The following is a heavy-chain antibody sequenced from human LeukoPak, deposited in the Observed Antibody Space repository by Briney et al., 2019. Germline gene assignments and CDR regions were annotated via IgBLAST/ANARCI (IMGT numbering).Heavy chain of an antibody. D-gene: IGHD3-10*01. CDR2: VRYDGSNT. V-gene: IGHV3-30*02. J-gene: IGHJ6*03. CDR1: GFTLSSYW. Sequence: GGSLRLSCAASGFTLSSYWMYWVRQAPGKGLEWVAFVRYDGSNTYYADSVKGRFTISRDNSKNTLYLEMDSLRTEDTAVYYCAKDQRIYGILYYIYMDVWGKGTTVTISS. CDR3: AKDQRIYGILYYIYMDV.